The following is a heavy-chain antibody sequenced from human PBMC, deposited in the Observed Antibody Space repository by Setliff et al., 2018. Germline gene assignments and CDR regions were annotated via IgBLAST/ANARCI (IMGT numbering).Heavy chain of an antibody. CDR2: INHSGST. CDR1: GGSFSGYY. Sequence: KPSETLSLTCAVYGGSFSGYYWSWIRQPPGKGLEWIGEINHSGSTNYNPSLKSRVTISVDTSKNQFSLKLSSVTAADTAVYYCASLGMTTMMDRYFDLWGRGTLVTVSS. J-gene: IGHJ2*01. D-gene: IGHD4-4*01. V-gene: IGHV4-34*01. CDR3: ASLGMTTMMDRYFDL.